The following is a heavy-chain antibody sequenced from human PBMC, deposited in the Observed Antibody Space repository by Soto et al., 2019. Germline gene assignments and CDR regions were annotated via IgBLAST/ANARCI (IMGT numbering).Heavy chain of an antibody. Sequence: VPLVESGGGSVQPGGSLRLSCVASGITFSGFWMHWVRQVPGKGLEWVARVDSAGSGTSYADSVKGRFTVSRDNAKNTLSLRMDSLRVEDTAVYYCATVFEHWGQGIPVTVSS. J-gene: IGHJ4*02. CDR3: ATVFEH. V-gene: IGHV3-74*01. CDR2: VDSAGSGT. CDR1: GITFSGFW.